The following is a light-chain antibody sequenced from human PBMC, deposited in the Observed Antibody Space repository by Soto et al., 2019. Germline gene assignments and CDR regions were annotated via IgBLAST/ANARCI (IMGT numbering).Light chain of an antibody. CDR3: QQYHSYPYT. Sequence: DIQMTQSPATLSASVGDRVTITCRASQSISIWLAWYQQKPGKAPKLLIYDVSTLETGVPSRFSGGASGTEFTLTISSLQPDDFATYYCQQYHSYPYTFGQGTNLEIK. CDR2: DVS. V-gene: IGKV1-5*01. J-gene: IGKJ2*01. CDR1: QSISIW.